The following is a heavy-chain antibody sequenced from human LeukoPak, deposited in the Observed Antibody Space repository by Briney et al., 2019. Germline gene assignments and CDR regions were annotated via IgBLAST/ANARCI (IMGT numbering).Heavy chain of an antibody. J-gene: IGHJ4*02. CDR3: ARERADSSGYHVDY. D-gene: IGHD3-22*01. CDR1: VYTFTGYY. CDR2: INPNSVGT. V-gene: IGHV1-2*02. Sequence: ASVKVSCKASVYTFTGYYMHWVRQAPGQGLEWMGWINPNSVGTNYAQKFPGRVTMTRDTSISTVYMELSRLRSDDAAVYYCARERADSSGYHVDYWGQGTLVTVSS.